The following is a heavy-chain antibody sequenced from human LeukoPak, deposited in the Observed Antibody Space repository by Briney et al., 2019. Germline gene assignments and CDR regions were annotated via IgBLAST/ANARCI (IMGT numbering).Heavy chain of an antibody. CDR3: ARARSGWYLGQFDY. Sequence: GGSLRLSCAVSGFNFSSYAMHWVRQAPGKGLEWVAVISYDGSNKYYADSVKGRFTISRDNSKTTLYLQMNSLRAEDTAVYYCARARSGWYLGQFDYWGQGTLVTVSS. J-gene: IGHJ4*02. CDR1: GFNFSSYA. D-gene: IGHD6-19*01. V-gene: IGHV3-30*04. CDR2: ISYDGSNK.